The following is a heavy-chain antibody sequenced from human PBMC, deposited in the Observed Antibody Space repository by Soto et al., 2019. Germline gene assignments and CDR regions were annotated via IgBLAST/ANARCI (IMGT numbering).Heavy chain of an antibody. J-gene: IGHJ4*02. CDR1: GFNFRSYA. D-gene: IGHD6-13*01. Sequence: EVELSESGGGLVQPGGSLRLSCAASGFNFRSYAMSWVRRAPGKGLEWVSAISGSGGTSYFADSVRGRFTISRDNSKNTLYLQLSSLRVEDTAEYFCAKGLGSIWTIDYWGQGTLVTVSS. CDR2: ISGSGGTS. CDR3: AKGLGSIWTIDY. V-gene: IGHV3-23*01.